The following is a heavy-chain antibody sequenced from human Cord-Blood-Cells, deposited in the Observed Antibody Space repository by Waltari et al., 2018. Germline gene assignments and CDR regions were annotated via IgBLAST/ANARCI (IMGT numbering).Heavy chain of an antibody. J-gene: IGHJ4*02. CDR2: IWYDGSNK. V-gene: IGHV3-33*01. Sequence: QVQLVESGGGVVQPGRSLTLSCEESGFTFSSYGMHWVRQAPGKGLEWVAVIWYDGSNKYYADSVKGRFTISRDNSKNTLYLQMNSLRAEDTAVYYCAREYQLLLDYWGQGTLVTVSS. CDR1: GFTFSSYG. CDR3: AREYQLLLDY. D-gene: IGHD2-2*01.